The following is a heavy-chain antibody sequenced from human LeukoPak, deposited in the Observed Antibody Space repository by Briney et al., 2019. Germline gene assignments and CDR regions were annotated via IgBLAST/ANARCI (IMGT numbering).Heavy chain of an antibody. CDR1: GDSISSGVYY. CDR3: SRGGFYGSGVDAFDI. CDR2: IRDSTTT. D-gene: IGHD3-10*01. V-gene: IGHV4-30-2*01. J-gene: IGHJ3*02. Sequence: NPSETLSLTCTVSGDSISSGVYYWTWIRQPPGKGLQWIGYIRDSTTTFQSSSLKSRVTMLEDKSKNQVSLKLDSVTAADTAVYYCSRGGFYGSGVDAFDIWGQGTMVTVSS.